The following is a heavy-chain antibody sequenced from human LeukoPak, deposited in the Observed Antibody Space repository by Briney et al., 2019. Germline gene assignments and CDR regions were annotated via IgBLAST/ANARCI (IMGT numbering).Heavy chain of an antibody. CDR3: ARHRSDSSGYYSWCPLDY. CDR2: IYHSGST. V-gene: IGHV4-4*02. D-gene: IGHD3-22*01. J-gene: IGHJ4*02. Sequence: PSETLSLTCAVSGGSMSSTKWLSWVRQPPGKGLEWIGEIYHSGSTNYNPSLKSRITMSVDKSKNQVSLNLSSVTAADTAVYYCARHRSDSSGYYSWCPLDYWGQGTLVTVSS. CDR1: GGSMSSTKW.